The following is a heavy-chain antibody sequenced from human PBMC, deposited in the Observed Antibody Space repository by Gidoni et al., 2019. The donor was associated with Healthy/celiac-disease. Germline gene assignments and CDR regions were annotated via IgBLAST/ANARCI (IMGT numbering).Heavy chain of an antibody. CDR2: VSGSGDNT. Sequence: EVQLLESGGGLVQPGGSLRLSCPAPGFTFSFYAMSWARQAPGKGLEWVSTVSGSGDNTYYTDSVKGRFTISRDNSKNTLYLQMNSLRAEDTAIYYCTLARSFGDLDAFDIWGQGTMVTVSS. J-gene: IGHJ3*02. V-gene: IGHV3-23*01. CDR1: GFTFSFYA. CDR3: TLARSFGDLDAFDI. D-gene: IGHD3-16*01.